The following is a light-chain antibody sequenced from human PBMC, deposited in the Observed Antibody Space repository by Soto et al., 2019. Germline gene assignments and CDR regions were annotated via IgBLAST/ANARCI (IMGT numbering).Light chain of an antibody. CDR2: GSS. Sequence: ENVLTQSPGTLSLSXGXGAXLSCRASXSVTNNYLAWYRQKPGQPPSLLIYGSSSRAAGVPDRFSGSGSGTDFTLTISRLEPEDFAVYHCQQYGTSPYTFGQGTKLEI. J-gene: IGKJ2*01. CDR1: XSVTNNY. CDR3: QQYGTSPYT. V-gene: IGKV3-20*01.